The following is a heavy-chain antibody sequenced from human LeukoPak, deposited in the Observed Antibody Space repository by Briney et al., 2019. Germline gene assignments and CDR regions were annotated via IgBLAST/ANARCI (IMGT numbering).Heavy chain of an antibody. Sequence: GESLKISRKGSGYSFTSNWIAWVRQMPGKGLEWMGIIYPGDSDTRYSPSFQGQVTISADKSISTAYLQWSSLKASDTAMYYCARLTPSDTAVDYWGQGTLVTVSS. CDR1: GYSFTSNW. CDR2: IYPGDSDT. V-gene: IGHV5-51*01. J-gene: IGHJ4*02. D-gene: IGHD5-18*01. CDR3: ARLTPSDTAVDY.